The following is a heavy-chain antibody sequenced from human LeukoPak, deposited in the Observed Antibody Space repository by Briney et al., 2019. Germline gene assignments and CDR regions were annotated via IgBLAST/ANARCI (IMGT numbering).Heavy chain of an antibody. J-gene: IGHJ4*02. CDR3: AREREFDLWEAFDK. CDR2: INQGGSEK. V-gene: IGHV3-7*01. Sequence: GGSLRLSCAASEFLFNHYWMSWVRQAPGKGLEWVANINQGGSEKFYVDSVMGRFTISRDNAKNSLYLQMNSLRAEDTAVYYCAREREFDLWEAFDKWGQGTLVTVSS. CDR1: EFLFNHYW. D-gene: IGHD3-10*01.